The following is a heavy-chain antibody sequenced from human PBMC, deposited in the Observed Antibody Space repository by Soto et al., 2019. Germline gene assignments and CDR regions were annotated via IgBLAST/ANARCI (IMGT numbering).Heavy chain of an antibody. J-gene: IGHJ5*01. V-gene: IGHV2-5*02. CDR1: GFSLSTSGVG. D-gene: IGHD1-1*01. CDR3: ARGVRSCYRTNCPSCFDS. Sequence: QITLKESGPTLVKPTQTLTLTCTFSGFSLSTSGVGVGWIRQPPGKALEWLALIYWDDDKRYSPSLNNRLTITKDTSKNQVVLTMTNVDPMDTATYYCARGVRSCYRTNCPSCFDSWGQGTLVTVSS. CDR2: IYWDDDK.